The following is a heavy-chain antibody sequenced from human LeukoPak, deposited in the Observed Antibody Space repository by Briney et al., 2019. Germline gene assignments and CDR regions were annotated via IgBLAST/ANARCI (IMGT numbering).Heavy chain of an antibody. CDR2: INHSGST. CDR1: GGSFSGYY. Sequence: SETLSLTCAVYGGSFSGYYWSWIRQPPGKGLEWIGEINHSGSTNYNPSLKRRVTISVDTSKNQFSLKLSSVTAADTAVYYCARAFYPGYYSYMAVWGKGTTVTVSS. D-gene: IGHD3-16*02. V-gene: IGHV4-34*01. CDR3: ARAFYPGYYSYMAV. J-gene: IGHJ6*03.